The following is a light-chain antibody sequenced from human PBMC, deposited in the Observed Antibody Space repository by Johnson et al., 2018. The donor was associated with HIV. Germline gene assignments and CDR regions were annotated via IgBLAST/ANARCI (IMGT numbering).Light chain of an antibody. CDR1: SSNIGNNY. Sequence: QSVLTQPPSVSAAPGQKVTISCSGSSSNIGNNYVSWYQQLPGTAPKLLIYDNNNRSSGIPDRISGSKSGTSATLGITGLQTGDAADYYCGTWDTSLSVYVFGTGTKVTVL. V-gene: IGLV1-51*01. CDR2: DNN. J-gene: IGLJ1*01. CDR3: GTWDTSLSVYV.